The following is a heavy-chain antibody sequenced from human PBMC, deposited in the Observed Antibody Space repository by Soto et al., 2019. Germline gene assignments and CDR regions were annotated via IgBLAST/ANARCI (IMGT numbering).Heavy chain of an antibody. Sequence: SETLSLTCAVYGGSFRGYYWSWIRQPPGKGLEWIGEINHSGSTNYNPSLKSRVTISVDTSKNQFSLKLSSVTAADTAVYYCARDTYYYGSGSYAGYYSGTDVWRQGTTVT. CDR1: GGSFRGYY. CDR3: ARDTYYYGSGSYAGYYSGTDV. V-gene: IGHV4-34*01. J-gene: IGHJ6*02. CDR2: INHSGST. D-gene: IGHD3-10*01.